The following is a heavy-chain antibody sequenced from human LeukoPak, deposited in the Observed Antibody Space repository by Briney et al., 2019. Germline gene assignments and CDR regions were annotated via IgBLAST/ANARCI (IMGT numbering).Heavy chain of an antibody. D-gene: IGHD4/OR15-4a*01. Sequence: ASVKVSCKASGYTFTSYDINWVRQATGQGLEWMGWMNPDSGNTGYAQKFQGRVTMTRNTSISTAYMELSSLRSEDTAVYYCARGVPTQGEYFQHWGQGTLVTVSS. CDR2: MNPDSGNT. J-gene: IGHJ1*01. CDR3: ARGVPTQGEYFQH. CDR1: GYTFTSYD. V-gene: IGHV1-8*01.